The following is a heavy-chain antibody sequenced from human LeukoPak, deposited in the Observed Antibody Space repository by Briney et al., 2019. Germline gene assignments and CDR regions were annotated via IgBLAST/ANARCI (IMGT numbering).Heavy chain of an antibody. V-gene: IGHV4-59*08. CDR2: MDYSGST. J-gene: IGHJ3*02. CDR1: GGSISSYY. D-gene: IGHD3-22*01. CDR3: ARHAYYYDRSGSYEAFDI. Sequence: SETLSLTCTVSGGSISSYYWSWIRQPPGKGLEWIGSMDYSGSTNYKPSLKSRVTISVDTSKNQFSLKLSSVTAADTAVYYCARHAYYYDRSGSYEAFDIWGQGTMVTASS.